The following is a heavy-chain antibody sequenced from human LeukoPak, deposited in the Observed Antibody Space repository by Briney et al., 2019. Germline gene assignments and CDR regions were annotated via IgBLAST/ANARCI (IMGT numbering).Heavy chain of an antibody. CDR3: ARDRGTWDPFRGYSYGYFDY. D-gene: IGHD5-18*01. Sequence: GRSLRLSCAASGFTFSSYAMHWVRQAPGKGLEWVAVISYDGSNKYYADSVKGRFTISRDNSKNTLYLQMNSLRAEDTAVYYCARDRGTWDPFRGYSYGYFDYWGQGTLVTVSS. CDR2: ISYDGSNK. CDR1: GFTFSSYA. J-gene: IGHJ4*02. V-gene: IGHV3-30-3*01.